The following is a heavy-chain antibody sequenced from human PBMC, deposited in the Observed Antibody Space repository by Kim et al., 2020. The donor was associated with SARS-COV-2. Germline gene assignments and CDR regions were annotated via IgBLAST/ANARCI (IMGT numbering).Heavy chain of an antibody. CDR2: IFPSDSDT. J-gene: IGHJ4*02. Sequence: GESLKISCKGSGYTFTSYWIVWVRQMPGKGLECMGIIFPSDSDTRYSPSFEGQVTISADKSINTAYLQWNSLKASDTAMYYCARLWLGQFDYWGQGALVTVSS. V-gene: IGHV5-51*01. D-gene: IGHD3-10*01. CDR1: GYTFTSYW. CDR3: ARLWLGQFDY.